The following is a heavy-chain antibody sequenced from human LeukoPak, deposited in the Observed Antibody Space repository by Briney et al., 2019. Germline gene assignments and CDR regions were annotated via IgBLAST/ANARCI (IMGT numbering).Heavy chain of an antibody. J-gene: IGHJ1*01. D-gene: IGHD6-13*01. CDR1: GFTFSSYW. V-gene: IGHV3-7*04. CDR3: ARKALSIAGAGAEYFQH. CDR2: IKQDGGEK. Sequence: GGSLRLSCAASGFTFSSYWMSWVRQAPGKGLEWVANIKQDGGEKYYVDSVKGRFTISRDNAKSSLYLQMNSLRAEDTAVYYCARKALSIAGAGAEYFQHWGQGTLVTVSS.